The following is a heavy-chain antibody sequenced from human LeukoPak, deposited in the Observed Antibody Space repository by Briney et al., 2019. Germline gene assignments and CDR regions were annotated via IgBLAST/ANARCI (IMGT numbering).Heavy chain of an antibody. Sequence: PGGSLRLSCAASRFTFSRYAMSWVRQAPGKGLGWVSAVNNKGNNKYYAGSVRGRFTISRDNSKNTLYLQMDSLRAEDTAVYYCAKDVRGGPIVGAGSVDYWGQGTLVTVSS. CDR1: RFTFSRYA. D-gene: IGHD1-26*01. CDR2: VNNKGNNK. V-gene: IGHV3-23*05. CDR3: AKDVRGGPIVGAGSVDY. J-gene: IGHJ4*02.